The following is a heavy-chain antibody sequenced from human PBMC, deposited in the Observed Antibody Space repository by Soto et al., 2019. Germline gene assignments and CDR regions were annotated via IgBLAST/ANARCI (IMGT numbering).Heavy chain of an antibody. CDR3: ARGLSGSYLTYFDY. V-gene: IGHV1-69*06. Sequence: SVKVSCKASGGTFSSYAISWVRQAPGQGLEWMGGVIPIFGTANYAQKFQGRVTITADKSTSTAYMELSSLRSEDTAVYYCARGLSGSYLTYFDYWGQGTLVTVSS. CDR2: VIPIFGTA. CDR1: GGTFSSYA. J-gene: IGHJ4*02. D-gene: IGHD1-26*01.